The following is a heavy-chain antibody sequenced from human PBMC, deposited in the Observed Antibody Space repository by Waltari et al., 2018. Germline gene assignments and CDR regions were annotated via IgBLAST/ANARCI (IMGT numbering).Heavy chain of an antibody. V-gene: IGHV1-3*01. CDR3: ARGGIVSSYDF. D-gene: IGHD6-13*01. CDR2: INDGAGNT. Sequence: QVQLVQSGHEVKKPGAAVKVSCKASGYRFSRYPGYGIHWVRQAPGQRLEWMGWINDGAGNTDFSLRFQGRVTLTRDTSANTAYMEFNNLTSDDTAVYYCARGGIVSSYDFWGQGTLVTVSS. J-gene: IGHJ4*02. CDR1: GYRFSRYP.